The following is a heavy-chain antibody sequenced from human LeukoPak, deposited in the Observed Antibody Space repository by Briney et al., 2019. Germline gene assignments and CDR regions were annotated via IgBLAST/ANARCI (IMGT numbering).Heavy chain of an antibody. CDR3: ARSASSGYYDSSGYYSH. CDR2: IYPGDSDT. Sequence: GESLKISCKGSGYSFTSYWICWVRQMPGKGLEWMGIIYPGDSDTRYSPSFQGQVTISADKSISTAYLQWSSLKASDTAMYYCARSASSGYYDSSGYYSHWGQGTLVTVSS. J-gene: IGHJ4*02. CDR1: GYSFTSYW. V-gene: IGHV5-51*01. D-gene: IGHD3-22*01.